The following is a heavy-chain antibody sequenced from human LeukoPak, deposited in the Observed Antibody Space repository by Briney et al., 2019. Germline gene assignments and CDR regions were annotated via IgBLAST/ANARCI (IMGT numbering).Heavy chain of an antibody. Sequence: PSETLSLTCTVSGGSISSYYWSWIRQPPGKGLEWIGYIYYSGSTNYNPSLKSRVTISVDKSKNQFSLKLSSVTAVDTAVYYCARGREVKQWQADYYYYYGMDVWGQGTTVTVSS. CDR2: IYYSGST. J-gene: IGHJ6*02. V-gene: IGHV4-59*12. CDR1: GGSISSYY. D-gene: IGHD6-19*01. CDR3: ARGREVKQWQADYYYYYGMDV.